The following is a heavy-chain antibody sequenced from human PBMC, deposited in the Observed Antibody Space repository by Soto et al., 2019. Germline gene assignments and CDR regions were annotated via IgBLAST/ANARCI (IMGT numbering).Heavy chain of an antibody. Sequence: PGGSLRLSCAASGFTFDDYAMHWVRQAPGKGLEWVSGISWNSGSIGYADSVKGRFTISRDNAKNSLYLQMNSLRAEDTALYYCAKDRKGHSSSWAYWFDPWGQGTLVTVSS. J-gene: IGHJ5*02. V-gene: IGHV3-9*01. CDR2: ISWNSGSI. CDR1: GFTFDDYA. CDR3: AKDRKGHSSSWAYWFDP. D-gene: IGHD6-13*01.